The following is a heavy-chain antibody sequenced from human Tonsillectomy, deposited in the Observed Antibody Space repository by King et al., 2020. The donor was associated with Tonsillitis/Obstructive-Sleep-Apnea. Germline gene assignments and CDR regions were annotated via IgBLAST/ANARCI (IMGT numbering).Heavy chain of an antibody. CDR3: AGLPDV. Sequence: VQLVESGGGLVQPGGSLKLSCAASGFTFSRYSMSWVRQAPGKGLEWVASIKRDGSEKYYVDSVKGRFTISRDNAKNSLYLQMNSLRAEDTAVCYCAGLPDVWGQGTTVTVSS. V-gene: IGHV3-7*03. J-gene: IGHJ6*02. CDR2: IKRDGSEK. CDR1: GFTFSRYS.